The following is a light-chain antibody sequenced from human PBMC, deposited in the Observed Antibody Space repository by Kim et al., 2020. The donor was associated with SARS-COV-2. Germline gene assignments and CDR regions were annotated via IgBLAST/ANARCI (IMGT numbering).Light chain of an antibody. CDR2: GAS. V-gene: IGKV1-39*01. Sequence: GDRVTITCRASQSISRHFNWYQKRPGEAPNLLIYGASNLQSGVPSRFSGSGSGTDFTLTISSLQPEDFATYYCQQSYSSPPTFGQGTNV. J-gene: IGKJ1*01. CDR3: QQSYSSPPT. CDR1: QSISRH.